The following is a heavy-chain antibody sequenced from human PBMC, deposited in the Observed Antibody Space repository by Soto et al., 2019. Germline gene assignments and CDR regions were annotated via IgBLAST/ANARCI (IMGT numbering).Heavy chain of an antibody. D-gene: IGHD1-26*01. CDR3: ARGGVGATRGAFDI. Sequence: GWSLRLSCASSVFTFISYSMNWVRQAPGKGLEWVSSISSSSSYIYYADSVKGRFTISRDNAKNSLYLQMNSLRAEDTAVYYCARGGVGATRGAFDIWGQGTMVTVSS. J-gene: IGHJ3*02. CDR2: ISSSSSYI. V-gene: IGHV3-21*01. CDR1: VFTFISYS.